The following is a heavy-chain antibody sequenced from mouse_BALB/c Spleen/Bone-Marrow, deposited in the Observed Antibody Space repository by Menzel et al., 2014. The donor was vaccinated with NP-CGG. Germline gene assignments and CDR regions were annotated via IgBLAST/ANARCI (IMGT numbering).Heavy chain of an antibody. CDR3: ARYYRYDGFAY. J-gene: IGHJ3*01. CDR2: INPSTGYT. Sequence: QLQQSGAELAKPGASVKMSCKASGYTFTSYWMRWVKQRPGQGLEWIGYINPSTGYTEYNQKFKDKATLTADKSSSTAYMQLSSLTSEDSAVYYCARYYRYDGFAYWGQGTLVTVSA. CDR1: GYTFTSYW. D-gene: IGHD2-14*01. V-gene: IGHV1-7*01.